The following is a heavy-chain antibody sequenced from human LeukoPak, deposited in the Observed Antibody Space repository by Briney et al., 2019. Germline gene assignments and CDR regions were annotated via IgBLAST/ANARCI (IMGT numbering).Heavy chain of an antibody. Sequence: GGSLRLSCAASGFTFSSYAMSWVRQAPGKGLEWVPAISGSGGSTYYADSVKGRFTISRDNSKNTLYLQMNSLRAEDTAVYYCAKDQDYYDSSGYYYPDYWGQGTLVTVSS. CDR3: AKDQDYYDSSGYYYPDY. V-gene: IGHV3-23*01. D-gene: IGHD3-22*01. CDR1: GFTFSSYA. J-gene: IGHJ4*02. CDR2: ISGSGGST.